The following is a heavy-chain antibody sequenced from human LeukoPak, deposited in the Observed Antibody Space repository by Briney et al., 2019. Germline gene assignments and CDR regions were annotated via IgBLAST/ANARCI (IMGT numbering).Heavy chain of an antibody. D-gene: IGHD5-12*01. CDR1: GGSFSGYY. V-gene: IGHV4-34*01. J-gene: IGHJ6*02. CDR2: INHSGST. CDR3: ARARSVDIVATIDSHYYYGMDV. Sequence: SETLSLTCAVYGGSFSGYYWSWIRQPPGKGLEWIGEINHSGSTNYNPSLKSRVTISVDTSKNQFSLKLSSVTAADTAVYYCARARSVDIVATIDSHYYYGMDVWGQGTTVIVSS.